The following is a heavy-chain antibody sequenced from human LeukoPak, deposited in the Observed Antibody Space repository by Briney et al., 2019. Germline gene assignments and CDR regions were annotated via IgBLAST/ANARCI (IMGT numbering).Heavy chain of an antibody. CDR1: GYTFTSYD. CDR2: MDPNSGNT. D-gene: IGHD3-3*01. J-gene: IGHJ4*02. Sequence: ASVKVSCKASGYTFTSYDINWVRQATGQGLEWMGWMDPNSGNTGYAQKFQGRVTITRNTSISTAYMELSSLRSEDTAVYYCARGGSIPYYDFWSGPQPLDYWGQGTLVTVSS. V-gene: IGHV1-8*03. CDR3: ARGGSIPYYDFWSGPQPLDY.